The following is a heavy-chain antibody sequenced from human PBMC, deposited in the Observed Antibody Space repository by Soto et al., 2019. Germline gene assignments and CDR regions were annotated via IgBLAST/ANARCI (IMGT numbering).Heavy chain of an antibody. CDR3: ARAGGRDGYNLAYYFDY. CDR1: GGSISSSSYY. CDR2: IYYSGST. V-gene: IGHV4-61*05. J-gene: IGHJ4*02. Sequence: PSETLSLTCTVSGGSISSSSYYWGWIRQPPGKGLEWIGYIYYSGSTNYNPSLKSRVTISVDTSKNQFSLKLSSVTAADTAVYYCARAGGRDGYNLAYYFDYWGQGTLVTVSS. D-gene: IGHD1-1*01.